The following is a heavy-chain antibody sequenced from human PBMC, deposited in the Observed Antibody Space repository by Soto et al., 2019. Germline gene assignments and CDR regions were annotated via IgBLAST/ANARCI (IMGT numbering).Heavy chain of an antibody. J-gene: IGHJ3*02. CDR3: ASFGYCSSTSCGPTYAFAI. V-gene: IGHV3-48*01. CDR2: ISSSSSTI. Sequence: GGSLRLSCAASGFTFSSYSMNWVRQAPGKGLEWVSYISSSSSTIYYADSVKGRFTISRDNAKNSLYLQMNSLRAEDTAVYYCASFGYCSSTSCGPTYAFAIWGQGTMVTVSS. CDR1: GFTFSSYS. D-gene: IGHD2-2*01.